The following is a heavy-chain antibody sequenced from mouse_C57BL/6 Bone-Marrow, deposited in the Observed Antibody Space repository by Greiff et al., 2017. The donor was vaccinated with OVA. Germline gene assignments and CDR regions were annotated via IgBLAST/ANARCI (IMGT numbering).Heavy chain of an antibody. CDR3: ANYYGSNYPFAY. CDR2: IYPRSGNT. CDR1: GYTFTSYG. Sequence: VQLQQSGAELARPGASVKLSCKASGYTFTSYGISWVKQRTGQGLEWIGEIYPRSGNTYYNEKFKGKATLTADKSSSTAYMELRSLTSEDSAVYFCANYYGSNYPFAYWGQGTLVTVSA. J-gene: IGHJ3*01. V-gene: IGHV1-81*01. D-gene: IGHD1-1*01.